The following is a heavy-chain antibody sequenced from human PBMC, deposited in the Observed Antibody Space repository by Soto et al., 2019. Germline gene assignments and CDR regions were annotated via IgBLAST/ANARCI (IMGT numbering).Heavy chain of an antibody. V-gene: IGHV3-9*01. CDR1: GFTFDDYA. CDR2: ISWNSGSI. Sequence: SLRLSCVASGFTFDDYAMHWVRQAPGKGLEWVSGISWNSGSIGYADSVKGRFTISRDNAKNSLYLQMNSLRAEDTALYYCAKEITMVRGVTRGAFDIWGQGTMVTVSS. CDR3: AKEITMVRGVTRGAFDI. D-gene: IGHD3-10*01. J-gene: IGHJ3*02.